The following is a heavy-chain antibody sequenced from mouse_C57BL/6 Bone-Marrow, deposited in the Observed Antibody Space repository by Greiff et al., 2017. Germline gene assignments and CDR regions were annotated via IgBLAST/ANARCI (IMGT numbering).Heavy chain of an antibody. CDR2: IDPSDSET. CDR1: GYTFTSYW. CDR3: ARGEELAALWYFDV. V-gene: IGHV1-52*01. J-gene: IGHJ1*03. D-gene: IGHD4-1*01. Sequence: QVQLQQPGAELVRPGSSVKLSCKASGYTFTSYWMHWVKQRPIQGLEWIGNIDPSDSETHYNQKFKDKATLTVDKSSSTAYMQLSSLTSEDSAVYYCARGEELAALWYFDVWGTGTTVTVSS.